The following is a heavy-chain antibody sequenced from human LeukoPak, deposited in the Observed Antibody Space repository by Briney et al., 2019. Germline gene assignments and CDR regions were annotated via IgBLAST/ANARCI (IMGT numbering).Heavy chain of an antibody. CDR3: TRDPDG. J-gene: IGHJ1*01. V-gene: IGHV3-66*01. CDR1: GFTVTNYY. CDR2: IYSGGDT. Sequence: GGSLLLSCAASGFTVTNYYMSWVRQAPGKGLEWVSVIYSGGDTFHAGSVKGRFTLSRDNSKNILYLQMNSLRAEDTAVYYCTRDPDGWGQGTLVTVSS.